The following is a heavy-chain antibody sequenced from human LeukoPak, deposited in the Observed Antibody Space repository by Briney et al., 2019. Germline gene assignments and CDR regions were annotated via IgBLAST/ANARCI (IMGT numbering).Heavy chain of an antibody. CDR1: GGSASSGNYY. D-gene: IGHD3-10*01. J-gene: IGHJ6*02. V-gene: IGHV4-61*02. Sequence: SETLSLTCTVSGGSASSGNYYWSWIRQPAGKGLEWIGRIYTSGSTNYNPSLKSRVTISIDTSKNQFSLKLSSVTAADTAVYYCATLRGVEDNMDVWGQGTTVTVSS. CDR3: ATLRGVEDNMDV. CDR2: IYTSGST.